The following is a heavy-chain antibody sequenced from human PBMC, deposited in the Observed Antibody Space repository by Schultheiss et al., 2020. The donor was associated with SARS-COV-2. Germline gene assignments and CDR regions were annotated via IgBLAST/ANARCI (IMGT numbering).Heavy chain of an antibody. D-gene: IGHD6-19*01. CDR1: GGSISSYY. J-gene: IGHJ4*02. CDR3: ARGAIAVAGTDY. CDR2: IYYSGST. V-gene: IGHV4-39*07. Sequence: SETLSLTCTVSGGSISSYYWGWIRQPPGKGLEWIGSIYYSGSTYYNPSLKSRVTISVDTSKNQFSLKLSSVTAADTAVYYCARGAIAVAGTDYWGQGTLVTVSS.